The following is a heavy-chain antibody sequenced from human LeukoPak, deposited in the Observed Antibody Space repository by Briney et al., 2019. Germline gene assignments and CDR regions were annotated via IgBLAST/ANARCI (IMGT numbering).Heavy chain of an antibody. CDR3: AREIEYQLYLFDY. J-gene: IGHJ4*02. CDR1: GGSISTSNYY. Sequence: PSETLSLTCSVSGGSISTSNYYWGWIRQPPGKGLEWIATIFYRGTTNYNPSLRGRVTISVDTSKNQFSLKLSSVTAADTAVYYCAREIEYQLYLFDYWGQGTLVTVSS. CDR2: IFYRGTT. D-gene: IGHD2-2*01. V-gene: IGHV4-39*07.